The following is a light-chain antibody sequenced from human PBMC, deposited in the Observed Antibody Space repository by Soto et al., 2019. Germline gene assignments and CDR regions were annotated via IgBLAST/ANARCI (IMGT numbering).Light chain of an antibody. CDR1: QSVDSY. CDR2: DAS. CDR3: QKRSNWPMYT. V-gene: IGKV3-11*01. Sequence: IVLTQSPATLSLSPGERATLSCRASQSVDSYVAWYQQKPGQAPRLLIYDASNRATGIPARFSGSGSGTDFTLTISSLEPEDFAFYYCQKRSNWPMYTFGQGTKLEIK. J-gene: IGKJ2*01.